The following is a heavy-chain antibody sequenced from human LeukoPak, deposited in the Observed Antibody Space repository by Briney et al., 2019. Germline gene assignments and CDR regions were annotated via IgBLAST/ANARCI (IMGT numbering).Heavy chain of an antibody. CDR1: GFTFSSNY. CDR3: ARINDFACFDP. CDR2: IYSGGST. Sequence: GGSLRLSCAASGFTFSSNYMSWDRQAPGKGLEWVSGIYSGGSTYYADSVKGRFTISRHNSKNTLYLQMNTLRAEDTSVYHCARINDFACFDPWGQGTLVTVSS. D-gene: IGHD2-21*02. J-gene: IGHJ5*02. V-gene: IGHV3-53*04.